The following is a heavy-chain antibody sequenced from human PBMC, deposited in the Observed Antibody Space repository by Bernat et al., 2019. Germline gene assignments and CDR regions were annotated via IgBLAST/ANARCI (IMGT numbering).Heavy chain of an antibody. V-gene: IGHV4-4*02. J-gene: IGHJ6*03. CDR3: AGDYYYYMDV. CDR1: GGSISSSNW. CDR2: IYHSGST. Sequence: QVQLQESGPGLVKPSGTLSLTCAVSGGSISSSNWWSWVRQSPGKGLEWIGEIYHSGSTNYNPSLNGRVTTSIAESKNQFSLKLTSVTAAETAVYYCAGDYYYYMDVWGKGTTVTVSS.